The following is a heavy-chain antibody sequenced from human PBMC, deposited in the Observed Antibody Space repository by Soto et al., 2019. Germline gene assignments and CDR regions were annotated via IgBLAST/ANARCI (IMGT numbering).Heavy chain of an antibody. CDR1: GFTCSSYP. CDR3: ARDRDSSSRPTYWFDP. Sequence: XGALRLSCSASGFTCSSYPIHWGRQAPGKGLDWVAVISYDGSNKYYADSVKGRFTISRDNPKNTLYLQMNSLRGEDTAVYYCARDRDSSSRPTYWFDPWGQGSLVTVSS. D-gene: IGHD6-13*01. J-gene: IGHJ5*02. V-gene: IGHV3-30-3*01. CDR2: ISYDGSNK.